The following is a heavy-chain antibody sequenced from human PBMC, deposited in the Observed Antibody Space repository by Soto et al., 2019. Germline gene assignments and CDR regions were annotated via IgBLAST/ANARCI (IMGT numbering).Heavy chain of an antibody. J-gene: IGHJ6*02. CDR1: GFTLSDYW. CDR3: ARYDFWSGYYYYYYGMDV. CDR2: ISGSGGST. V-gene: IGHV3-23*01. D-gene: IGHD3-3*01. Sequence: PGESLRLSCAASGFTLSDYWMHWVRQVPGKRLEWVSAISGSGGSTYYADSVKGRFTISRDNSKNTLYLQMNSLRAEDTAVYYCARYDFWSGYYYYYYGMDVSGQGTTVTVSS.